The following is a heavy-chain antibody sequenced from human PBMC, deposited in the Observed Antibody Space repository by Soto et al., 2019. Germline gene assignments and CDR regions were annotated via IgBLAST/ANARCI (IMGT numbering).Heavy chain of an antibody. J-gene: IGHJ5*02. CDR2: ISAYDGKT. CDR3: ARDLNELWKSYCFHP. Sequence: SVKVCCKTSGYTFNTYGINWVRQSPVQGLELMGWISAYDGKTTYAEKFQGRVTMTTDTSTSTAYMELRSLRSDDTAIYYCARDLNELWKSYCFHPSCPGPPFTVS. D-gene: IGHD3-3*01. V-gene: IGHV1-18*01. CDR1: GYTFNTYG.